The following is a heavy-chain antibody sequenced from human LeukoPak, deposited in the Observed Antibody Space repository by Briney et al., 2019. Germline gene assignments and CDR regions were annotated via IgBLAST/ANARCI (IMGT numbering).Heavy chain of an antibody. Sequence: SVKVSCKASGGTFSSYAISWVRQAPGQGLEWMGRIIPIFGTANSAQKFKGRVTITADKSTSTAYMELSSLRSEDTAVYYCARGVPATSFDYWGQGTLVTVSS. CDR3: ARGVPATSFDY. D-gene: IGHD2-2*01. J-gene: IGHJ4*02. CDR1: GGTFSSYA. V-gene: IGHV1-69*06. CDR2: IIPIFGTA.